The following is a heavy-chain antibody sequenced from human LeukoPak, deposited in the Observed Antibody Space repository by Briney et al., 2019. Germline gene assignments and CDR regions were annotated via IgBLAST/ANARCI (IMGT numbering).Heavy chain of an antibody. V-gene: IGHV1-18*01. CDR3: ARDHGCSSTSCFLWMNNWFDP. J-gene: IGHJ5*02. CDR2: ISAYNGNT. Sequence: GAPVKVSCKASRYTFTSYVISWVRQAPGHGLEWMGWISAYNGNTNYAQKLQGRVTMTTDTSTSTAYMELRSLRSDDTAVYYCARDHGCSSTSCFLWMNNWFDPWGQGTLVTVSS. D-gene: IGHD2-2*01. CDR1: RYTFTSYV.